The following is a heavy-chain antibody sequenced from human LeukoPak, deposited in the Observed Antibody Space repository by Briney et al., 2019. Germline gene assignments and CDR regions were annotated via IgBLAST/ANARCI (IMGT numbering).Heavy chain of an antibody. V-gene: IGHV4-4*07. D-gene: IGHD3-16*01. CDR3: ARDGGALFSPSFDP. J-gene: IGHJ5*02. Sequence: SSETLSLTCTVSGGSISSYYWSWIRQPAGKGLEWIGRIYTSGSTNYNPSLKSRVTMSVDTSKNQFSLKLSSVTAADTAVYYCARDGGALFSPSFDPWGQGTLVTVSS. CDR1: GGSISSYY. CDR2: IYTSGST.